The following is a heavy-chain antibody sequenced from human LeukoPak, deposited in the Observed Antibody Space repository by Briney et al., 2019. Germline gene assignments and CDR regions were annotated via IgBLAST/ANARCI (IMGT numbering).Heavy chain of an antibody. V-gene: IGHV1-2*02. D-gene: IGHD5-18*01. CDR1: AYTFTGYY. J-gene: IGHJ5*02. CDR3: ASEKQLWS. Sequence: ASVKLSCKPSAYTFTGYYMHTMRHAPRQRLGWMGWINPNSGGTNYAQKFQGRVTMTRDTSINTAYMEVSMLRSDDTAVYYCASEKQLWSWGQGTLVTVSS. CDR2: INPNSGGT.